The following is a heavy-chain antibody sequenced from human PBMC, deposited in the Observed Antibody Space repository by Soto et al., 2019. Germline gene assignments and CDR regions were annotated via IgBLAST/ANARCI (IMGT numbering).Heavy chain of an antibody. J-gene: IGHJ5*02. CDR3: ARDTRSVAGDNWFDP. CDR1: GGTFSSYA. D-gene: IGHD6-19*01. V-gene: IGHV1-69*13. Sequence: ASVKVSCKASGGTFSSYAISWVRQAPGQGLEWIGGIIPIFGTANYAQKFQGRVTITADESTSTAYMELSSLRSEDTAVYYCARDTRSVAGDNWFDPWGQGTLVTVSS. CDR2: IIPIFGTA.